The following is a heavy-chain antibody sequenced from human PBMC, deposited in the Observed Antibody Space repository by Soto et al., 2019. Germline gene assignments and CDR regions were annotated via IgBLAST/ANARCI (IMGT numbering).Heavy chain of an antibody. V-gene: IGHV3-30-3*01. CDR1: GFTFSNYA. J-gene: IGHJ4*02. D-gene: IGHD6-19*01. Sequence: QVQLVESGGGVVQPGRSLRLSCAASGFTFSNYAIHWVRQAPGKGLEWVAAISYDGSNKYYADSVKGRFTISRDNSKSTLYLQVNSLRADDTVVYYCARGTSSGWYYFDYWGQGTLVTVSS. CDR2: ISYDGSNK. CDR3: ARGTSSGWYYFDY.